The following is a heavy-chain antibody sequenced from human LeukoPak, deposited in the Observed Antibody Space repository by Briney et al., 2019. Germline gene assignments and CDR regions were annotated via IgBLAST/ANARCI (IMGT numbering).Heavy chain of an antibody. J-gene: IGHJ6*02. CDR2: IGTAGDT. CDR3: ARLTYAYGMDV. V-gene: IGHV3-13*01. Sequence: PGGSLRLSCAASGFTFSSYDTHWVRQATGKGLEWVSAIGTAGDTYYPGSVKGRFTISRENAKNSLYLQMNSLRAEDTAVYYCARLTYAYGMDVWGQGTTVTVSS. D-gene: IGHD2-8*01. CDR1: GFTFSSYD.